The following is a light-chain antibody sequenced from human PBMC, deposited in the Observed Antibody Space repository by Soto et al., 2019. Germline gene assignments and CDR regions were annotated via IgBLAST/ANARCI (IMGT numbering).Light chain of an antibody. J-gene: IGKJ1*01. Sequence: EVVMTQSPATLSASPGERATLSCRASQSVSSNLAWYQQKPGQAPRLLMYGASTRATGIPARFSGSGSGTEFTLTISSLQSEDFAVYYCQQYNQWWTFGQGTKVDIK. V-gene: IGKV3-15*01. CDR1: QSVSSN. CDR2: GAS. CDR3: QQYNQWWT.